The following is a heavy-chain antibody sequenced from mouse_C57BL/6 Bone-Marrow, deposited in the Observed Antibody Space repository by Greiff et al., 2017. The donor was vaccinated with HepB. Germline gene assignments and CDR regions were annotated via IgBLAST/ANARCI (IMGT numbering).Heavy chain of an antibody. V-gene: IGHV5-6*01. CDR2: ISSGGSYT. D-gene: IGHD6-1*01. CDR3: ARPSRFAY. J-gene: IGHJ3*01. Sequence: EVKLVESGGDLVKPGGSLKLSCAASGFTFSSYGMSWVRQTPDKRLEWVATISSGGSYTYYPDSVKGRFTISRDNAKNTLYLQMSSLKSEDTAMYYWARPSRFAYWGQGTLVTVSA. CDR1: GFTFSSYG.